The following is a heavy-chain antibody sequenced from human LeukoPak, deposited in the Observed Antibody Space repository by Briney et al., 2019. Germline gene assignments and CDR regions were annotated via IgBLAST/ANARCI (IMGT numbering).Heavy chain of an antibody. CDR2: ISYDGSNK. CDR3: ANAGSSGWYYFDY. CDR1: GFTFSSYG. D-gene: IGHD6-19*01. J-gene: IGHJ4*02. V-gene: IGHV3-30*18. Sequence: GSLRLSCAASGFTFSSYGMHWVRQAPGKGLEWVAVISYDGSNKYYADSVKGRFTISRDNSKNTLYLQMNSLRAEDAAVYYCANAGSSGWYYFDYWGQGTLATVSS.